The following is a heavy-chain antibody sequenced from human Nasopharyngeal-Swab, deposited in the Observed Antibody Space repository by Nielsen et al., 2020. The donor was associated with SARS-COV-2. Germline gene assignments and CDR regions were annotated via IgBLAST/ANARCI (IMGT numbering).Heavy chain of an antibody. CDR3: AGGSSSYGGAYQYYYAMDV. D-gene: IGHD4-23*01. CDR1: GFSFSGCS. Sequence: GESLKISCAASGFSFSGCSMNWVRQAPGKGLEWVSYISSGSRTIYYADSVKGRFTISRDNAKNSLYLQMNSLRDEDTAVYYCAGGSSSYGGAYQYYYAMDVWGQGTTVTVSS. CDR2: ISSGSRTI. J-gene: IGHJ6*02. V-gene: IGHV3-48*02.